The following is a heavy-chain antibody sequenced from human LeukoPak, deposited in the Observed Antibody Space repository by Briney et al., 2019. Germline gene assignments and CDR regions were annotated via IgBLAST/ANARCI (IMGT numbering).Heavy chain of an antibody. Sequence: GGSLRLSCAASGFTFSSYWMHWVRQAPGKGLVWVSRIKSDGSTNYADSVKGRFTISRDNAKNTLSLQMNSLRAEDTGVYYCARAQSEIGGYYPEYFRHWGQGTLVTVSS. V-gene: IGHV3-74*01. J-gene: IGHJ1*01. CDR2: IKSDGST. CDR3: ARAQSEIGGYYPEYFRH. D-gene: IGHD3-22*01. CDR1: GFTFSSYW.